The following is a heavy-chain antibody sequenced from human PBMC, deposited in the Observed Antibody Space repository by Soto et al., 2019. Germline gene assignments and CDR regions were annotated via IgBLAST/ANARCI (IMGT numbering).Heavy chain of an antibody. D-gene: IGHD2-15*01. CDR2: ISSSSSYI. Sequence: PGGSLRLSCAASGFTFSSYSMSWVRQAPGKGLEWVSSISSSSSYIYYADSVKGRFTISRDNAKNSLYLQMNSLRAEDTAVYYCARTPRTCSGGSCYGRLNWFDPWGQGTLVTSPQ. CDR3: ARTPRTCSGGSCYGRLNWFDP. CDR1: GFTFSSYS. J-gene: IGHJ5*02. V-gene: IGHV3-21*01.